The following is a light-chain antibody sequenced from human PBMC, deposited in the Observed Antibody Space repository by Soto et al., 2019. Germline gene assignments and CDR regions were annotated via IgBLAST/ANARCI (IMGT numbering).Light chain of an antibody. Sequence: EIVMTQSPATLSVSPGERATLSCRASQSVSSNLAWYQQKPGQAPRLLIYGASTRATGIPARFSGSGSGTEFALTVSSLQAEDFAGYYSQLYNNWPPWTFGQGTKVELK. CDR1: QSVSSN. V-gene: IGKV3-15*01. CDR2: GAS. CDR3: QLYNNWPPWT. J-gene: IGKJ1*01.